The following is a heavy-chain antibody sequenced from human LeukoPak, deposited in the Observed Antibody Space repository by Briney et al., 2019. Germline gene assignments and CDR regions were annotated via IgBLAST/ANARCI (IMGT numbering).Heavy chain of an antibody. CDR2: IYTSGST. CDR1: GDSISSYY. CDR3: ARDYCSSNFCYSTISTHYYYYMDV. Sequence: PSETLSLTCTVSGDSISSYYGSWIRQPAGKGLEDIGHIYTSGSTNYNPSRKSRVTLSVDKCKIQFSLKLSYVTAEDTAVYYCARDYCSSNFCYSTISTHYYYYMDVWGKGTTVTVSS. D-gene: IGHD2-2*02. V-gene: IGHV4-4*07. J-gene: IGHJ6*03.